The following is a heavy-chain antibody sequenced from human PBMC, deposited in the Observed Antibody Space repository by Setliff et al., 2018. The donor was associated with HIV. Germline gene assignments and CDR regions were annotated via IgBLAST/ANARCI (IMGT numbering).Heavy chain of an antibody. D-gene: IGHD3-3*01. Sequence: AASVMVSCKASGFTFTTSAMQWVRQARGQRPEWIGWIVVGSGNTNYAQKFQGRVTITRDMSTSTAYMELSSLRSEDTAIYYCAADLVGSYNFWGGYYQGPDAFDIWGQGTMVTVSS. CDR3: AADLVGSYNFWGGYYQGPDAFDI. CDR2: IVVGSGNT. CDR1: GFTFTTSA. V-gene: IGHV1-58*02. J-gene: IGHJ3*02.